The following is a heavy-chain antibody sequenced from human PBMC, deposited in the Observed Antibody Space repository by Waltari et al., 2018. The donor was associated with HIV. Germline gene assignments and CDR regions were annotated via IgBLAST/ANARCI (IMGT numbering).Heavy chain of an antibody. CDR1: GGTFSSYA. CDR3: ARDLSPKVVAGTVFQH. CDR2: INPTYGTT. V-gene: IGHV1-69*01. Sequence: QVQLVQSGAEVKKPGSSVKVSCKASGGTFSSYAISWVRQAPGQGLEWMGGINPTYGTTNYAQKFQGRVTITADESTSTAYMELSSLRSEDTVVYYCARDLSPKVVAGTVFQHWGQGTLVTVSS. D-gene: IGHD6-19*01. J-gene: IGHJ1*01.